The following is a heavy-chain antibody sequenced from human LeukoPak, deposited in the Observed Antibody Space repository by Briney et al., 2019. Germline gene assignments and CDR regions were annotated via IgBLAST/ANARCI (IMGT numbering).Heavy chain of an antibody. CDR2: ISYDGNNK. V-gene: IGHV3-30*03. J-gene: IGHJ4*02. CDR1: GFTFSSYG. Sequence: GGSLRLSCAASGFTFSSYGMHWVRQAPGKGLEWVAVISYDGNNKYYADSVKGRFTISRDNSKNTLYLQMNSLRAEDTAVYYCASYTRDGSGGPLWGQGTLVTVSS. CDR3: ASYTRDGSGGPL. D-gene: IGHD6-19*01.